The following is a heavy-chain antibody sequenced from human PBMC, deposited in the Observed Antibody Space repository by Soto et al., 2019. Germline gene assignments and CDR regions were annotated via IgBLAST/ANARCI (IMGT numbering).Heavy chain of an antibody. D-gene: IGHD1-26*01. CDR3: ARAPGGPGIVEY. J-gene: IGHJ4*02. V-gene: IGHV1-3*05. CDR2: INAGNGNT. CDR1: GYTFTSYA. Sequence: QVQLVQSGAEEKKPGASVKVSCKASGYTFTSYAMDWVRQAPGQRLEWMGWINAGNGNTKYSQKFQGRVTITRDTSASTAYMELSRLRSEDTAVYYCARAPGGPGIVEYWGQGTLVTVSS.